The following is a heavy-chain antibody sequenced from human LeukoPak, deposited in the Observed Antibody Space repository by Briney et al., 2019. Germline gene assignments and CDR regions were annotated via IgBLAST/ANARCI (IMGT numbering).Heavy chain of an antibody. CDR3: ARGIPGYFGTSGYYYEY. V-gene: IGHV4-4*02. J-gene: IGHJ4*02. CDR2: IHHSEST. CDR1: GLTFSSYA. Sequence: SGGSLRLSCAASGLTFSSYAMSWVRQAPGKGLEWIGEIHHSESTNFNPSLKSRVTISVDKSKNHFSLSLTSVSAADTAVYYCARGIPGYFGTSGYYYEYWGQGTLVTVSS. D-gene: IGHD3-22*01.